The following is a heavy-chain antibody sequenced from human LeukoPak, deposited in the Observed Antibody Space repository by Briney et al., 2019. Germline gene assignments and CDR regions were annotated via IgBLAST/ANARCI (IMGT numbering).Heavy chain of an antibody. CDR1: GFTFSSYW. J-gene: IGHJ4*02. CDR3: AKDLIVATNTAKSDFSYYFDY. D-gene: IGHD5-12*01. CDR2: ISGSGGST. V-gene: IGHV3-23*01. Sequence: GGSLRLSCAASGFTFSSYWMSWVRQAPGKGLGWVSAISGSGGSTYYADSVKGRFTISRDNSKNTLYLQMNSLRAEDTAVYYCAKDLIVATNTAKSDFSYYFDYWGQGTLVTVSS.